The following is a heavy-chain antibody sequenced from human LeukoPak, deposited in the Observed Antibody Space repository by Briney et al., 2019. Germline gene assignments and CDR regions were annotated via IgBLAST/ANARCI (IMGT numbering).Heavy chain of an antibody. J-gene: IGHJ4*02. Sequence: GESLEISCKGSGYSFTSYWIGWVRQMPGKGLGWMGIIYPGDSDTRYSPSFQGQVTISADKSISTAYLQWSSLKASDTAMYYCARRGYCSSTSCPPDYWGQGTLVTVSS. CDR3: ARRGYCSSTSCPPDY. V-gene: IGHV5-51*01. CDR2: IYPGDSDT. D-gene: IGHD2-2*01. CDR1: GYSFTSYW.